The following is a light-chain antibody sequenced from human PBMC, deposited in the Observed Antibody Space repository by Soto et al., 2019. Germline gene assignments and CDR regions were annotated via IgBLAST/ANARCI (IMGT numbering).Light chain of an antibody. CDR2: LGP. CDR1: QSLLYSNGHNY. J-gene: IGKJ3*01. Sequence: DIVLTQSPLSLPVTPGEAASISCRSSQSLLYSNGHNYLDWYVQTPGQSPQILIKLGPNRAYGVHERLSVTGVGADDPSRISRVEAEDVGVYYYMQSLPPIPFTFGAGTTVHIK. V-gene: IGKV2-28*01. CDR3: MQSLPPIPFT.